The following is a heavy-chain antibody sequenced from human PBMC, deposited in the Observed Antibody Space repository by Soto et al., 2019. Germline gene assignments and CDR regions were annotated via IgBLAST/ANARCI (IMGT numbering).Heavy chain of an antibody. D-gene: IGHD3-9*01. CDR1: GGSFNTYY. J-gene: IGHJ3*02. CDR3: AKGLAPVSHLGAFDI. CDR2: IHYSGST. V-gene: IGHV4-59*08. Sequence: QVRMQESGPGLVKPSETLSLTCTVSGGSFNTYYWSWIRQSPVKGLEWIGYIHYSGSTNYNPSLKSRVTMSVDTSKSQFSLNLNFVTAADTAVYYCAKGLAPVSHLGAFDIWGQGTLVTVSS.